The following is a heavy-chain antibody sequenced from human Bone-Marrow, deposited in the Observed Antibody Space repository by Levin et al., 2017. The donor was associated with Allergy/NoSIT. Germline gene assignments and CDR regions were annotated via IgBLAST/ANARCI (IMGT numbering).Heavy chain of an antibody. D-gene: IGHD2-2*01. CDR3: ARDIVVVPAAMHDWFDP. V-gene: IGHV3-13*05. CDR1: GFTFSSYD. J-gene: IGHJ5*02. Sequence: GGSLRLSCAASGFTFSSYDMHWVRQATGKGLEWVSAIGTAGDPYYPGSVKGRFTISRENAKNSLYLQMNSLRAGDTAVYYCARDIVVVPAAMHDWFDPWGQGTLVTVSS. CDR2: IGTAGDP.